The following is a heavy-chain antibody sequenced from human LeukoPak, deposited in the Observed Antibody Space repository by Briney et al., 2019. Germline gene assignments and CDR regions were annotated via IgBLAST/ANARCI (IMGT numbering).Heavy chain of an antibody. CDR3: ARDTRPQQLVHGY. V-gene: IGHV3-9*01. CDR2: INWNSGSI. CDR1: GFTFNNYA. J-gene: IGHJ4*02. D-gene: IGHD6-13*01. Sequence: GGSLRLSCAASGFTFNNYAMHWVRQAPGKGPEWVSGINWNSGSIGYADSVKGRFTISRDNSKNTLYLQMNSLRAEDTAVNYCARDTRPQQLVHGYWGQGTLVTVSS.